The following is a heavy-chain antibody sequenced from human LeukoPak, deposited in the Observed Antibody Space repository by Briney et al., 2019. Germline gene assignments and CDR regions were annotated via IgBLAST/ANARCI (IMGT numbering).Heavy chain of an antibody. J-gene: IGHJ4*02. V-gene: IGHV1-58*02. CDR3: AAETIAARPYSNY. CDR2: IVVGSGNT. Sequence: ASVKVSCKASGSTFTSSAMQWVRQARGQRLEWIGWIVVGSGNTNYAQKFQERVTITRDMSTSTAYMELSSLRSEDTAVYYCAAETIAARPYSNYWGQGTLVTVSS. D-gene: IGHD6-6*01. CDR1: GSTFTSSA.